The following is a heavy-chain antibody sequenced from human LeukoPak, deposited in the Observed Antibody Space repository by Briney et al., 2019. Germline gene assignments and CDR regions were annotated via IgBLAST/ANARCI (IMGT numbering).Heavy chain of an antibody. CDR2: IIHSGGT. J-gene: IGHJ5*02. CDR1: GGSFSGYY. Sequence: PSQTLSLTCAVYGGSFSGYYWSWVRQPPGNGLEWIGAIIHSGGTNYNPSLKSGVTISVDTSKNQFSLKLRSVTAADTAVYYCARAERVVVVAATRQVGWFDPWGQGTLVTVSS. CDR3: ARAERVVVVAATRQVGWFDP. D-gene: IGHD2-15*01. V-gene: IGHV4-34*12.